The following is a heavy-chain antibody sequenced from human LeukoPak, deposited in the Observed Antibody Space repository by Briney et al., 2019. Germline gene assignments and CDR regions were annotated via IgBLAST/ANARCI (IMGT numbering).Heavy chain of an antibody. V-gene: IGHV1-69*02. CDR1: GGTFSSYT. D-gene: IGHD2-2*01. CDR3: ARFPIFYCSSTSCYYFDY. J-gene: IGHJ4*02. Sequence: ASVKVSCKASGGTFSSYTISWVRQAPGQGLGWMGRIIPILGIANYAQKLQGRVTMTTDTSTSTAYMELRSLRSDDTAVYYCARFPIFYCSSTSCYYFDYWGQGTLVTVSS. CDR2: IIPILGIA.